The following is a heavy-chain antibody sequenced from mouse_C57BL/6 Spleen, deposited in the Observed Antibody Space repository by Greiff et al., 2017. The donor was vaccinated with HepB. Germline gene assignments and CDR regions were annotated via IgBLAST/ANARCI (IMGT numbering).Heavy chain of an antibody. J-gene: IGHJ3*01. Sequence: EVMLVESGEGLVKPGGSLKLSCAASGFTFSSYAMSWVRQTPEKRLEWVAYISSGGDYIYYADTVKGRFTISRDNDRNTLYLQMSSLKSEDTAMYYCTAFYDGYYGFAYWGQGTLVTVSA. D-gene: IGHD2-3*01. V-gene: IGHV5-9-1*02. CDR3: TAFYDGYYGFAY. CDR2: ISSGGDYI. CDR1: GFTFSSYA.